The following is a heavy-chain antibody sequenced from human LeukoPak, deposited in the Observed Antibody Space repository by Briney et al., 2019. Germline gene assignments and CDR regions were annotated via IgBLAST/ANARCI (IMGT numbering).Heavy chain of an antibody. D-gene: IGHD6-13*01. CDR3: ASEPIIAAAGYGVDV. V-gene: IGHV7-4-1*02. J-gene: IGHJ6*02. Sequence: ASVKVSCKASGYTFTSYAMNWVRQAPGQGLEWMGWINTNTGNPTYAQGFTGRSVFSLDTSVSTAYLQISSLKAEDTAVYYCASEPIIAAAGYGVDVWGQGTTVTVSS. CDR2: INTNTGNP. CDR1: GYTFTSYA.